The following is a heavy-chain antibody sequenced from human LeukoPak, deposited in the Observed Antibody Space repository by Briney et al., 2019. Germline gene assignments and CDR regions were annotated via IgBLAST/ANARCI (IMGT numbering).Heavy chain of an antibody. CDR1: GYSFTSYW. CDR3: ARHPSASYYYFDY. CDR2: IYPGDSDT. Sequence: GESLKIPCKGSGYSFTSYWIGWVRQMPGKGLEWMGIIYPGDSDTRYSPSFQGQVTISADKSTSTAYLQWSSLKASDTAMYYCARHPSASYYYFDYWGQGTLVTVSS. V-gene: IGHV5-51*01. D-gene: IGHD1-26*01. J-gene: IGHJ4*02.